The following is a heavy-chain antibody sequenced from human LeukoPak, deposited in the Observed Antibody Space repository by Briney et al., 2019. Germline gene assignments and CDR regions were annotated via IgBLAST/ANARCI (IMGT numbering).Heavy chain of an antibody. CDR1: GGSISSYY. V-gene: IGHV4-59*12. D-gene: IGHD5-18*01. CDR2: IYYSGST. CDR3: ARRRSGYSFGL. J-gene: IGHJ4*02. Sequence: SETLSLTCTVSGGSISSYYWSWIRQPPGKGLEWIGYIYYSGSTYYNPSLKSRVTMSVDTSKNQFSPKLNSVTAADTAVYYCARRRSGYSFGLWGQGTLVTVSS.